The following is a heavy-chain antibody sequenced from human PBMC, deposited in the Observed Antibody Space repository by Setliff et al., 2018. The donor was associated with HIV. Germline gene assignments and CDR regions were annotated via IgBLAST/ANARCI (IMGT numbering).Heavy chain of an antibody. V-gene: IGHV4-38-2*01. CDR3: ARHANTVTTVFVDYFDY. D-gene: IGHD4-17*01. Sequence: SETLSLTCAVSGYSISSGYYWGWIRQPPGKGLEWIGSIYQTGVTYYNPSLESRVTISVDTSKSQFSLNLSSVTAADTAIYYCARHANTVTTVFVDYFDYWGQGTLVTVSS. J-gene: IGHJ4*02. CDR2: IYQTGVT. CDR1: GYSISSGYY.